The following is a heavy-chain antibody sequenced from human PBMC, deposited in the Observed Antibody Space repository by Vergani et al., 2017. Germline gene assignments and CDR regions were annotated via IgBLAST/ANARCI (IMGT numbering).Heavy chain of an antibody. Sequence: QVQLVQSGAEVKKPGASVKVSCKASGYTFTSYDINWVRQATGQGLEWMGWMNPNSGNTGYAQKFQGRVTMTRNTSISTAYMELSSLRSEDTAVYYCARGQMEYYYDSSGYYPHDAFDIWGQGTMVTVSS. D-gene: IGHD3-22*01. J-gene: IGHJ3*02. CDR3: ARGQMEYYYDSSGYYPHDAFDI. V-gene: IGHV1-8*01. CDR2: MNPNSGNT. CDR1: GYTFTSYD.